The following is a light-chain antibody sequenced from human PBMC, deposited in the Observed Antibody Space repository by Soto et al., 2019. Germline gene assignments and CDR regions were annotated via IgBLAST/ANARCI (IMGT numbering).Light chain of an antibody. CDR2: DVG. CDR1: SGDVGTYNF. Sequence: QSALTQPASVSGSPGQSITISCTGTSGDVGTYNFVSWYQQHPGKAPKLMIYDVGNRPSGVSNRFSGSKSGNTASLTISGLQAEDEADYYCSSYTTSSVVFGGGTKLTVL. V-gene: IGLV2-14*01. J-gene: IGLJ2*01. CDR3: SSYTTSSVV.